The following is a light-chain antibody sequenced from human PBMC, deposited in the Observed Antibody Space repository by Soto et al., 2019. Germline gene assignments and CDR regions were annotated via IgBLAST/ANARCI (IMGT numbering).Light chain of an antibody. CDR1: QSVSSN. CDR3: QQYGGSPIT. Sequence: EIVMTQSPATLSVSPGERATLSCRASQSVSSNLAWYQQKPGQAPRLLIYGASTRATGIPARFSGSGSGTEFTLTISSLQSEDFALYYCQQYGGSPITFGQGTRLEI. J-gene: IGKJ5*01. CDR2: GAS. V-gene: IGKV3-15*01.